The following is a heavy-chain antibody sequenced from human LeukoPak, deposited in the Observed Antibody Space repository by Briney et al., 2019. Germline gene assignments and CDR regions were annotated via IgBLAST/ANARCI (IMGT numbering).Heavy chain of an antibody. D-gene: IGHD6-6*01. CDR3: ANYPIAARLLDAFDI. CDR1: GGTFSSYA. Sequence: GASVKVSCKASGGTFSSYAISWVRQAPGQGLEWMGGIIPIFGTANYAQKFQGRVTITADESTSTAYMGLSSLRSEDTAVYYCANYPIAARLLDAFDIWGQGTMVTVSS. CDR2: IIPIFGTA. V-gene: IGHV1-69*13. J-gene: IGHJ3*02.